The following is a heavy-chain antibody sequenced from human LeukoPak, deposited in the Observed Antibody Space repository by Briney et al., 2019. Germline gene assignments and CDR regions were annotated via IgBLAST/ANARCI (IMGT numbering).Heavy chain of an antibody. V-gene: IGHV4-34*01. CDR2: INHSGST. Sequence: SETLSLTCAAYGGSFSGYYWSWIRQPPGKGLEWIGEINHSGSTNYNPSLKSRVTISVDTSKNQFSLKLSSVTAADTAVYYCARRYYDSSGYYTYYFDYWGQGTLVTVSS. CDR1: GGSFSGYY. D-gene: IGHD3-22*01. J-gene: IGHJ4*02. CDR3: ARRYYDSSGYYTYYFDY.